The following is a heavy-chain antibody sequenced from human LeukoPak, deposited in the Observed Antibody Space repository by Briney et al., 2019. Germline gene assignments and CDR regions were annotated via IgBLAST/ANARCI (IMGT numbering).Heavy chain of an antibody. CDR1: GYTFTGYY. J-gene: IGHJ4*02. CDR2: INPNSGGT. CDR3: ARDRAVVIFFDY. V-gene: IGHV1-2*02. D-gene: IGHD3-22*01. Sequence: ASVKVSCKASGYTFTGYYMHWVRQPPGQGLEWMGWINPNSGGTNYAQKFQGRVTMTRDTSISTAYMELSRLRSDDTAVYYCARDRAVVIFFDYWGEGTLVTVSS.